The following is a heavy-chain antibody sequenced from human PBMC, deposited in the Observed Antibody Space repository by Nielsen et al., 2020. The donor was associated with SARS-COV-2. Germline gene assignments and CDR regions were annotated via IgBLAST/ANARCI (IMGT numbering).Heavy chain of an antibody. CDR2: FTGVGDTT. CDR3: AKVWRSGNSYFDY. V-gene: IGHV3-23*01. Sequence: GESLKISCAASGFTFSSFALSWFRQAPGKGLEWVSGFTGVGDTTSYVDSVKGRFTISRDNSQNTLSLQMNSLRAEDTAVYYCAKVWRSGNSYFDYWGHGTKVTVSS. D-gene: IGHD4-23*01. CDR1: GFTFSSFA. J-gene: IGHJ4*01.